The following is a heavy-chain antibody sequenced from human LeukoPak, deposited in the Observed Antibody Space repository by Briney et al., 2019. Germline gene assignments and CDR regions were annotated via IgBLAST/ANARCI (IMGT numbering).Heavy chain of an antibody. Sequence: GGSLRLSCAASGFTVSSNYMSWVRQAPGKGLEGVSVIYSGGSTYYADSVKGRFTISRDNSKNTLYLQMNSLRAEDTAVYYCARESPAAAGALDYYYGMDVWGQGTTVTVSS. CDR3: ARESPAAAGALDYYYGMDV. D-gene: IGHD6-13*01. V-gene: IGHV3-66*01. J-gene: IGHJ6*02. CDR2: IYSGGST. CDR1: GFTVSSNY.